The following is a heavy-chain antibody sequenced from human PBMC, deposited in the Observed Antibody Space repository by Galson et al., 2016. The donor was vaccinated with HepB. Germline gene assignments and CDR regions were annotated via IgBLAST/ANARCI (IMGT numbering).Heavy chain of an antibody. CDR2: IRSKANSYAT. Sequence: SLRLSCAASGFTFSGSAIHWVRQASGEGLEWVGRIRSKANSYATGFAASVKGRFTISRDDSKNTAYLQMNSLQTDDTAVYYCTSTPGTDYSGNTLNYWGQGTLVTVSS. V-gene: IGHV3-73*01. D-gene: IGHD4-23*01. CDR1: GFTFSGSA. J-gene: IGHJ4*02. CDR3: TSTPGTDYSGNTLNY.